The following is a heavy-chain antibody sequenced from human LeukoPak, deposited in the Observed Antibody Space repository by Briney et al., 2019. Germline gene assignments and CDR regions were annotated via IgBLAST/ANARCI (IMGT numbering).Heavy chain of an antibody. CDR2: IIPMFATA. J-gene: IGHJ2*01. D-gene: IGHD3-3*01. Sequence: GASVKVSCEASGGTFRDYVVTWVRQAPGQGLEWMGGIIPMFATATYAQKFQGRVTLATDESTITAYMELSSLRSEDTAVYYCARAWRGALMGRYDWYFDLWGRGTLVTVSS. CDR3: ARAWRGALMGRYDWYFDL. V-gene: IGHV1-69*05. CDR1: GGTFRDYV.